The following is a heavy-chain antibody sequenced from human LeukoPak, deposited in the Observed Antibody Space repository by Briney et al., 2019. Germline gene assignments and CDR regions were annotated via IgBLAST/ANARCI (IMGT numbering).Heavy chain of an antibody. CDR3: ARDRDDNLFDY. CDR1: GGSISSSSYY. CDR2: IYTSGST. Sequence: TLSLTCTVSGGSISSSSYYWSWIRQPAGKGLEWIGRIYTSGSTNYNPSLKSRVTISVNTSKNQFSLKLSSVTAADTAVYYCARDRDDNLFDYWGQGTLVTVSS. J-gene: IGHJ4*02. V-gene: IGHV4-61*02. D-gene: IGHD1-14*01.